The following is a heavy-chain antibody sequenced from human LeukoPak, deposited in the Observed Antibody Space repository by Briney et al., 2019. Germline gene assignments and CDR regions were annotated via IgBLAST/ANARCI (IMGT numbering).Heavy chain of an antibody. J-gene: IGHJ4*02. Sequence: SETPSLTCTVSGYSISSGYSWGWIRQPPGKGLEWIGSISHTGSTYYNPSLKSRVIISVETSMNHFSLNLNSMTAADAAFYYCARVHPHTSSWSYYFDYWGQGTLVTVSS. D-gene: IGHD6-13*01. CDR3: ARVHPHTSSWSYYFDY. CDR1: GYSISSGYS. V-gene: IGHV4-38-2*02. CDR2: ISHTGST.